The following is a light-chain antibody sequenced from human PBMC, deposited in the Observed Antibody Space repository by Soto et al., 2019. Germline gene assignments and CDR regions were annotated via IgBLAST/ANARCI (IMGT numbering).Light chain of an antibody. CDR1: NIGSKS. CDR3: QVWDSSSDPNVV. Sequence: SYELTQPPSVSVAPRKTARITCGGNNIGSKSVHWYQQKPGQAPVLVIYYDSDRPSGIPERFSGSNSGNTATLTISRVEAGDEADYYCQVWDSSSDPNVVFGGGTKLTVL. J-gene: IGLJ2*01. V-gene: IGLV3-21*04. CDR2: YDS.